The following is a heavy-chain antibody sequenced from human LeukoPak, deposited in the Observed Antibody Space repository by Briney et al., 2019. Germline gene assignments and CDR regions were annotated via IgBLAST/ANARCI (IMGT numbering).Heavy chain of an antibody. V-gene: IGHV4-59*01. CDR3: ASGGYSGYAFDY. D-gene: IGHD5-12*01. J-gene: IGHJ4*02. Sequence: PSETLSPTCTVSGGSISSFYWSWIRQPPGKGLQWIGYIYYSGITRYNPSLKSRVTISVDTSKNQFSLKLSSVTAADTAVYYCASGGYSGYAFDYWGQGILVTVSS. CDR2: IYYSGIT. CDR1: GGSISSFY.